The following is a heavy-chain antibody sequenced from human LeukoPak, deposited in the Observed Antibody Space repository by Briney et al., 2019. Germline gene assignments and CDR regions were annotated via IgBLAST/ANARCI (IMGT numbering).Heavy chain of an antibody. J-gene: IGHJ4*02. CDR2: INPNSGGT. D-gene: IGHD4-17*01. Sequence: ASVKVSCKASGYTFTGYYMHWVRQGPGQGLEWMGRINPNSGGTNYAQKFQGRVTMTRDTSTNTAYMELSRLRSDDTAVYYCARGNGGYPDYWGQGTLVTVSS. V-gene: IGHV1-2*06. CDR1: GYTFTGYY. CDR3: ARGNGGYPDY.